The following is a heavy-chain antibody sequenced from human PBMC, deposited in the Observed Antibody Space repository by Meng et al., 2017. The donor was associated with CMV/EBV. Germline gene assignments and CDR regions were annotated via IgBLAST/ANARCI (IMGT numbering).Heavy chain of an antibody. J-gene: IGHJ4*02. CDR1: GYSISSGYY. CDR3: ARDDCSGGSCYGY. CDR2: IYHSGST. D-gene: IGHD2-15*01. V-gene: IGHV4-38-2*02. Sequence: SETLSLTCTVSGYSISSGYYWGWIRQPPGKGLEWIGSIYHSGSTYYNPSLKSRVTISVDTSKNQFSLKLSSVTAADTAVYYCARDDCSGGSCYGYWDQGTLVTVSS.